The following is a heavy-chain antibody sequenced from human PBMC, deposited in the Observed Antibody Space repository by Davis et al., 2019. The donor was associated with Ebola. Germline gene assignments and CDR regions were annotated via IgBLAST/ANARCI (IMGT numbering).Heavy chain of an antibody. CDR1: GGAFGGYY. D-gene: IGHD2-2*01. Sequence: MPAEALSLPCDRYGGAFGGYYWTGIRQSPGKGLEWIGEIHHIGGTNYNPSLKSRITMSIDTSKNQFSLNLNSVTAADTAVYYCARKPARWENWFDPWGQGALVTVSS. J-gene: IGHJ5*02. CDR2: IHHIGGT. CDR3: ARKPARWENWFDP. V-gene: IGHV4-34*01.